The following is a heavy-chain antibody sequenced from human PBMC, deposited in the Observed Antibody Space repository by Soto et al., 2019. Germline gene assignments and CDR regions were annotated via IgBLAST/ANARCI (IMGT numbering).Heavy chain of an antibody. Sequence: SETLCLSYSVSGGSISDGGYCWSWIRQHPGKGLEWIGYIYYSGSTYYNPSLKSRVTISVDTSKNQFSLKLSSVTAADTAVYYCARAATYCTNGVCYIAKNWFDPWGQGTLVTVSS. V-gene: IGHV4-31*03. CDR2: IYYSGST. CDR3: ARAATYCTNGVCYIAKNWFDP. CDR1: GGSISDGGYC. D-gene: IGHD2-8*01. J-gene: IGHJ5*02.